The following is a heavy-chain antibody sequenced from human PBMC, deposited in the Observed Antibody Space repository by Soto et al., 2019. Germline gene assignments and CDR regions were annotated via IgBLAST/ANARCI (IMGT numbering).Heavy chain of an antibody. CDR2: ISESGTSA. J-gene: IGHJ5*02. CDR1: GFTFSSYA. Sequence: EVQVLASGGGLEQPGGSLRLSCAASGFTFSSYAMGWVRQAPGKGLEWVSSISESGTSAYYADSVKGRFTISRDNSKDTLFLQMNSLRAEDTALYHCAKDNRGSGSYGWFDPWGQGTLVTVSS. D-gene: IGHD3-10*01. CDR3: AKDNRGSGSYGWFDP. V-gene: IGHV3-23*01.